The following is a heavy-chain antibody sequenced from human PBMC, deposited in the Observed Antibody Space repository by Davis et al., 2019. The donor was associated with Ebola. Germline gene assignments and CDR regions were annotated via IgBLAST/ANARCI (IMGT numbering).Heavy chain of an antibody. D-gene: IGHD3-10*01. Sequence: GESLQISCAASGFLFSSYAMSWVRQAPGSGLEWVSSISASGGATFYADSVKGRIVMSRDNSNDTLYLRMNNLRAEDTAIYYCAKDLTSYYGSGDFFDYWGQGILVTVSS. CDR2: ISASGGAT. J-gene: IGHJ4*02. V-gene: IGHV3-23*01. CDR1: GFLFSSYA. CDR3: AKDLTSYYGSGDFFDY.